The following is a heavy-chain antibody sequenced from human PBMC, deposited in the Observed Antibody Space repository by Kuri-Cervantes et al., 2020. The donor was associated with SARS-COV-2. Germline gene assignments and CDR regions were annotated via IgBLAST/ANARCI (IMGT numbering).Heavy chain of an antibody. CDR3: AILEMATIRDAFDI. J-gene: IGHJ3*02. CDR2: ISYDGSNK. D-gene: IGHD5-24*01. Sequence: GGSLRLSCAASGFTFSSYGMHWVRQAPGKGLEWVAVISYDGSNKYYADSVKGRFTISRDNSKNTLYLQMNSLRAEDTAVYYCAILEMATIRDAFDIWGQETMVTVSS. CDR1: GFTFSSYG. V-gene: IGHV3-30*03.